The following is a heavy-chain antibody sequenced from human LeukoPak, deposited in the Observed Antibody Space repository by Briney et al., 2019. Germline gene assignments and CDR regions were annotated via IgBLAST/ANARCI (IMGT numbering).Heavy chain of an antibody. CDR3: ARGLSSGWYEGY. V-gene: IGHV1-18*01. CDR2: ISAYNGNT. D-gene: IGHD6-19*01. Sequence: ASVKVSCKASDYDFTSVGITWVRQAPGQGLEWMGWISAYNGNTNYAQKLQGRVTMTTDTSTSTAYMELRSLRSDDTAVYYCARGLSSGWYEGYWGQGTLVTVSS. CDR1: DYDFTSVG. J-gene: IGHJ4*02.